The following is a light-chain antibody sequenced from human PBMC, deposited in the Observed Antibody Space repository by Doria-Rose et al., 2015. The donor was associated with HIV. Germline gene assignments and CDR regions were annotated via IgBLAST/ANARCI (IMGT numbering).Light chain of an antibody. CDR2: DGS. CDR1: QSFSTY. CDR3: HQYGTSWT. Sequence: TQSPGTLSLSPGERATLSCRASQSFSTYLAWYQQKPGQAPSLLIYDGSTRATGIPDRFSASGSGTDFTLTINRLEPEDFALYYCHQYGTSWTFGQGTKVEI. V-gene: IGKV3-20*01. J-gene: IGKJ1*01.